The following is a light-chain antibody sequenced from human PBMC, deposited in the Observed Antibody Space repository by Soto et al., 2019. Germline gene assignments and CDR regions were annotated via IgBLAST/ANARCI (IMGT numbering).Light chain of an antibody. V-gene: IGLV2-11*01. Sequence: SVLTQPPSASGSPGQSVTTSCTGTSSDVGGYNFVSWYQHHPGKAPKLMIYNVIQRPSGVPDRFSASKSGNTASLTISGLQAEDEADYYCCSYAGSYTYVFGTGTKVTV. CDR1: SSDVGGYNF. CDR2: NVI. J-gene: IGLJ1*01. CDR3: CSYAGSYTYV.